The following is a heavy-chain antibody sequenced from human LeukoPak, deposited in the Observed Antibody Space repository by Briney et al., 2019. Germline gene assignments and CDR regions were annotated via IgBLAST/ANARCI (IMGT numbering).Heavy chain of an antibody. CDR3: ARAPNYYDSSGCMDV. CDR2: ISYDGSNK. J-gene: IGHJ6*02. V-gene: IGHV3-30-3*01. CDR1: GFTFSSYG. Sequence: GRSLRLSCAASGFTFSSYGMHWVRQAPGKGLEWVAVISYDGSNKYYADSVKGRFTISRDNSKNTLYLQMNSLRAEDTAVYYCARAPNYYDSSGCMDVWGQGTTVTVSS. D-gene: IGHD3-22*01.